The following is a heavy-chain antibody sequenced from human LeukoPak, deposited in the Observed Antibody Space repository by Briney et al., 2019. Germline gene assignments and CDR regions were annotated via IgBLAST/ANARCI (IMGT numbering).Heavy chain of an antibody. D-gene: IGHD6-13*01. CDR3: ARGPHIAAAGRYWFDP. CDR2: MNPNSGDT. Sequence: ASVKVSCKASGYTFTSYDINWVRQATGQGLEWMGWMNPNSGDTGYAQKFQGRVTMTRNTSISTAYMELSSLRSEDTAVYYCARGPHIAAAGRYWFDPWGQGTLVTVSS. V-gene: IGHV1-8*01. J-gene: IGHJ5*02. CDR1: GYTFTSYD.